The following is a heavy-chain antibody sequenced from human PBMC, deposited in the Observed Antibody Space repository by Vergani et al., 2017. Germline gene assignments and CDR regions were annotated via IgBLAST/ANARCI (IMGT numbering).Heavy chain of an antibody. CDR1: GFTFYNYA. Sequence: EVQLLESGGGLVQPGGSLRLSCAASGFTFYNYAMTWVRQAPGKGLGWVAGFSGSVGNTYYADSVKGRFTISRDNSKATVYLQMNSLRAEDTAVYYCATGGYCSGGRCYRHFEFWGQGTLVTVSS. CDR2: FSGSVGNT. D-gene: IGHD2-15*01. V-gene: IGHV3-23*01. CDR3: ATGGYCSGGRCYRHFEF. J-gene: IGHJ4*02.